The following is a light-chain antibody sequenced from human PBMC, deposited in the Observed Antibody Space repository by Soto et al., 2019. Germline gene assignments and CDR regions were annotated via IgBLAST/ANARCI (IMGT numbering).Light chain of an antibody. CDR1: QSLVHSDGDTY. V-gene: IGKV2-30*02. J-gene: IGKJ2*01. CDR2: RVS. Sequence: DVVMTQSPLSLPVNLGEPAAISCRSTQSLVHSDGDTYLSWFHQRPGQSPRRLIFRVSKRDFGVPPRFIGSGSGTDFTLEITRVEAEDVWVYYCMQRTHWPPYTFGQGTRLEIK. CDR3: MQRTHWPPYT.